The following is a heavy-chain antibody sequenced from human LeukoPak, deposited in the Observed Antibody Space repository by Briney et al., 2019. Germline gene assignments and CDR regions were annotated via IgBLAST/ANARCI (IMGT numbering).Heavy chain of an antibody. V-gene: IGHV1-69*06. D-gene: IGHD1-1*01. CDR2: IIPIFGTA. CDR3: ARETVHVTQAGGAFDI. J-gene: IGHJ3*02. CDR1: GGTFSSYA. Sequence: GSSVKLSCKASGGTFSSYAISWVRQAPGQGLEWMGGIIPIFGTANYAQKFQGRVTITADKSTSTAYMELSSLRSEDTAVYYCARETVHVTQAGGAFDIWGQGTMVTVSS.